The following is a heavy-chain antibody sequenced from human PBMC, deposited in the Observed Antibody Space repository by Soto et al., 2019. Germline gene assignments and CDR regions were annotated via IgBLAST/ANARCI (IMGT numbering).Heavy chain of an antibody. D-gene: IGHD3-16*01. CDR3: AQRLLGVKYYYGRDD. J-gene: IGHJ6*02. V-gene: IGHV1-69*12. Sequence: QVQLVQTGAEVKKPGSSVKVSCKASGGTFSSYAINWVRQAPGQGLEWMGGIVPIFGTADYAQKFQGRVTIYADRHTGNEYLELSSLRSEDTAVYYCAQRLLGVKYYYGRDDWGQGTTVTVS. CDR1: GGTFSSYA. CDR2: IVPIFGTA.